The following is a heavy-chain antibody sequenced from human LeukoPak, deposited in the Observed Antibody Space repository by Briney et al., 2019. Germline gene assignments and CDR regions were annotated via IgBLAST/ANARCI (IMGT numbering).Heavy chain of an antibody. Sequence: SETLSLTCAVSADSFSSHYWTWIRQPPGKGLEWIGYISYIGSTNYNPSLKSRVTISIHTSKNQFSLKLTSVTAADTAVYYCARDLVTVTKGFDIWGKGTTVSVSS. V-gene: IGHV4-59*11. D-gene: IGHD4-17*01. CDR1: ADSFSSHY. CDR2: ISYIGST. J-gene: IGHJ3*02. CDR3: ARDLVTVTKGFDI.